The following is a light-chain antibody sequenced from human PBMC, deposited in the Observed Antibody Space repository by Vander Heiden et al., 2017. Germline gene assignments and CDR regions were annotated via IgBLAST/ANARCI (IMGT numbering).Light chain of an antibody. CDR1: QSISSSY. J-gene: IGKJ2*01. V-gene: IGKV3-20*01. CDR3: QQYSSSPLT. CDR2: GTS. Sequence: EIVLRQSPGTLFLSPGERATLPCRASQSISSSYLAWYQQKPGQAPRLLIHGTSSRATGIPDRFSGSGSGTDFTLTITRLEPEDFAVYYCQQYSSSPLTFGQGTKLEIK.